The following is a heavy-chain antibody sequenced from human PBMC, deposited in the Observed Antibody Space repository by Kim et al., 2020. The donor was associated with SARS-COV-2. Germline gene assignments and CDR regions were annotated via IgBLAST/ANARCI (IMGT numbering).Heavy chain of an antibody. CDR1: GGSISSYY. CDR3: ARLRGYYDSSGYYYSYYYYMDV. V-gene: IGHV4-59*08. CDR2: IYYSGST. D-gene: IGHD3-22*01. J-gene: IGHJ6*03. Sequence: SETLSLTCTVSGGSISSYYWSWIRQPPGKGLEWIGYIYYSGSTNYNPSLKSRVTISVDTSKNQFSLKLSSVTAADTAVYYCARLRGYYDSSGYYYSYYYYMDVWGKGTTVTVSS.